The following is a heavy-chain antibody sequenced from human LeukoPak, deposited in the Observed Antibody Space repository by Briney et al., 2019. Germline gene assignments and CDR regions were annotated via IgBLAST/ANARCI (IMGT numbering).Heavy chain of an antibody. CDR1: GGSISSSSYY. D-gene: IGHD3-10*01. Sequence: SETPSLTCTVSGGSISSSSYYWGWIRQPPGKGLEWIGSIYYSGSTYYNPSLKSRVTISVDTSKNQFSLKLSSVTAADTAVYYCARQTYYYGSGSYYSPPYYYYYMDVWGKGTTVTVSS. V-gene: IGHV4-39*07. CDR3: ARQTYYYGSGSYYSPPYYYYYMDV. CDR2: IYYSGST. J-gene: IGHJ6*03.